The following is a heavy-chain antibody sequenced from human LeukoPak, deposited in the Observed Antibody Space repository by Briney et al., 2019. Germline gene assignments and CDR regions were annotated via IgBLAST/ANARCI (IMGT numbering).Heavy chain of an antibody. CDR2: IVPIFGTA. CDR3: ARSPAAPGNLYYYYMDV. Sequence: SVKVSCKVSGGTFSGSAISWVRQAPGQGLEWMGGIVPIFGTANYAENFQGRLTITTDESTSTAYMELTSLRSDDTAVYYCARSPAAPGNLYYYYMDVWGKGTTVTVSS. V-gene: IGHV1-69*05. J-gene: IGHJ6*03. D-gene: IGHD6-13*01. CDR1: GGTFSGSA.